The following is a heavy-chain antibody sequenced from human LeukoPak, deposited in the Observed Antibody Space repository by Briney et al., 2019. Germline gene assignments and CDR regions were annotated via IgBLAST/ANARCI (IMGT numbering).Heavy chain of an antibody. CDR3: ARVGYCGGDCP. J-gene: IGHJ5*02. CDR2: IYYSGST. Sequence: SETLSLTCTVSGYSISSGYYRGWIRPPPGKGLEWIGSIYYSGSTYYKPSLKSRVTILVDTSKNQFSLKLSSVTAADTAVYYCARVGYCGGDCPWGRGTLVTVSS. V-gene: IGHV4-38-2*02. D-gene: IGHD2-21*02. CDR1: GYSISSGYY.